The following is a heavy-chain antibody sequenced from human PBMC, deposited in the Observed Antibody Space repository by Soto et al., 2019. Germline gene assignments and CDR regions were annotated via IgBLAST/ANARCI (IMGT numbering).Heavy chain of an antibody. CDR1: EFTFSNYG. D-gene: IGHD5-12*01. CDR2: ISYDGSNK. J-gene: IGHJ4*02. V-gene: IGHV3-30*18. CDR3: AKAKMATIPYFDY. Sequence: PGGSLRLSCAASEFTFSNYGMHWVRQAPGKGLEWVAVISYDGSNKYYADSVKGRFTISRDNAKNSLYLQMNSLRAEDTALYYCAKAKMATIPYFDYWGQGTLVTVSS.